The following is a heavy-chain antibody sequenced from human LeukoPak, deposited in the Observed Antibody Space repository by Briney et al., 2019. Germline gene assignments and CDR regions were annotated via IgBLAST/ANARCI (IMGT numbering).Heavy chain of an antibody. CDR2: INPNSGGT. CDR1: GYTFTGYY. Sequence: ASVKVSCKASGYTFTGYYMHWVRQAPGQGLEWMGWINPNSGGTNYAQKFQGWVTMTRDTSISTAYMELSRLRSDDTAAYYCARGPIAAAGTVFDYWGQGTLVTVSS. J-gene: IGHJ4*02. V-gene: IGHV1-2*04. D-gene: IGHD6-13*01. CDR3: ARGPIAAAGTVFDY.